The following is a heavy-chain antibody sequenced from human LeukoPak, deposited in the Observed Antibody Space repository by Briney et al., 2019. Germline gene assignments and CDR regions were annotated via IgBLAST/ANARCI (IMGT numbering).Heavy chain of an antibody. Sequence: QAGGSLRLSCAASGFTFSRYWMTWVRQAPGKGLEWVANIKEDGSENSYVESVKGRFTISRDNAKNSLYLQLNSLRAGDTAVYFCARQRYSDYWGQGTLVTVSS. CDR3: ARQRYSDY. V-gene: IGHV3-7*01. D-gene: IGHD1-1*01. CDR1: GFTFSRYW. CDR2: IKEDGSEN. J-gene: IGHJ4*02.